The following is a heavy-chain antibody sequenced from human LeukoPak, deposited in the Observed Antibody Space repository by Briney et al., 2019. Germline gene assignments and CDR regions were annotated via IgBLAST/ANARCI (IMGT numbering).Heavy chain of an antibody. CDR3: ARGGGGYCSSTSCYGDY. V-gene: IGHV4-59*01. J-gene: IGHJ4*02. CDR1: GVSISNFY. D-gene: IGHD2-2*01. CDR2: ISYSRTT. Sequence: PSETLSLTCPVSGVSISNFYWTWIRQSPGKGLEWIGYISYSRTTKYSPSLKSRVTMSLDTSKNQFSLKLNSVTAADTAVYYCARGGGGYCSSTSCYGDYWGQGTLVTVSS.